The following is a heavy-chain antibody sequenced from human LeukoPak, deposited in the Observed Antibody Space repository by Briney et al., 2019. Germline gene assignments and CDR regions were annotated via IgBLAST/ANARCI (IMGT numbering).Heavy chain of an antibody. CDR3: ARGGRGYDSSGLFDY. J-gene: IGHJ4*02. V-gene: IGHV4-59*01. CDR1: GGSISSYY. D-gene: IGHD3-22*01. CDR2: IYYSGST. Sequence: PSETLSLTCTVSGGSISSYYWSWIRQPPGKGLEWIGYIYYSGSTNYNPSLKSRVTISVDTCKNQFSLKLSSVTAADTAVYYCARGGRGYDSSGLFDYWGQGTLVTVSS.